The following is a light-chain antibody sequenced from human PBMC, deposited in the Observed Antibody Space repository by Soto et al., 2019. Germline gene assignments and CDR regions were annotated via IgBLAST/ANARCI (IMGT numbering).Light chain of an antibody. CDR2: EVS. CDR1: SSDVGGYKY. V-gene: IGLV2-14*01. J-gene: IGLJ2*01. CDR3: ASYTSSSTSVI. Sequence: QSALTQPASVSGSPGQWITISCTGTSSDVGGYKYVSWYQQHPDKAPKLIIFEVSNWPSGISSRFSGSKSGNTASLTISGLQAEDEADYYCASYTSSSTSVIFGRGTKLTVL.